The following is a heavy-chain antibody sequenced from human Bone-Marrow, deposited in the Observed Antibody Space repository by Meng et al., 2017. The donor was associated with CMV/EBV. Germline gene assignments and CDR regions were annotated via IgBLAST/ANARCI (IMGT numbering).Heavy chain of an antibody. J-gene: IGHJ4*02. D-gene: IGHD2-2*02. CDR1: TFTSTG. Sequence: TFTSTGISWVRQAPGQGLEWMGWISAYNGNTNYEQKLQGRVTMTTDTATSTAYLELRSLRYDDTAVYYCARIVAVPPAILPSYYFDYWGQGTLVTVSS. CDR3: ARIVAVPPAILPSYYFDY. V-gene: IGHV1-18*01. CDR2: ISAYNGNT.